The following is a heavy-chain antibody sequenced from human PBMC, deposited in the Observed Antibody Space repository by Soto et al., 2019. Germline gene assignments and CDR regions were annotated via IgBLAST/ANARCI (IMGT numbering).Heavy chain of an antibody. V-gene: IGHV1-46*01. J-gene: IGHJ6*02. D-gene: IGHD3-10*01. CDR3: ARSAVRPYYYYYGMDV. CDR1: GYTFTSYY. Sequence: ASVKVSCKASGYTFTSYYMNWVRQAPGQGLEWMGIINPSGGSTSYAQKFQGRVTMTRDTSTSTAYMELSSLRSEDTAVYYCARSAVRPYYYYYGMDVWGQGTTVTVSS. CDR2: INPSGGST.